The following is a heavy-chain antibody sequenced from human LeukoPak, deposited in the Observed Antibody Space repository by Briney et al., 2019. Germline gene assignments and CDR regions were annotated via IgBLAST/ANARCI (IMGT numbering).Heavy chain of an antibody. D-gene: IGHD1-26*01. CDR1: GGSFSGYY. CDR2: INHSGST. Sequence: PSETLSLTCAVYGGSFSGYYWSWIRQPPGKGLEWIGEINHSGSTNYNPSLKSRVTISVDTSKNQFSLKLSSVTAADTAVYYCASRRRGGARDWGQGTLVTVSS. V-gene: IGHV4-34*01. J-gene: IGHJ4*02. CDR3: ASRRRGGARD.